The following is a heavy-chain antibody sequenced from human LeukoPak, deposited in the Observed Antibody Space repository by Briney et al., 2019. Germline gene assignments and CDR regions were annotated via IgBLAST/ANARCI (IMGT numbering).Heavy chain of an antibody. CDR3: GRGGGVTTSGGFDI. J-gene: IGHJ3*02. D-gene: IGHD4-17*01. CDR1: GFTFSNYA. V-gene: IGHV3-48*02. Sequence: PGGSLRLSCAASGFTFSNYAMNWVRRAPGKGLEWLSHISSSSSSIYYADSVKGRFTISRDNAKNSLYLQMNSLRDEDTAAYCGGRGGGVTTSGGFDILGQGTMVTVSS. CDR2: ISSSSSSI.